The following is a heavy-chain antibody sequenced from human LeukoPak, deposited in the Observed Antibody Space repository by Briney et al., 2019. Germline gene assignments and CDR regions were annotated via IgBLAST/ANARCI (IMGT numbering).Heavy chain of an antibody. Sequence: GRPLRLSCAASGFSFGSYGLYWVRQAPGKGLEWVALITYDGSHKYYADSVKGRFTISRDNSKSTLYLQMNSLRVEDTAVYYCAKSAVAGTGYFDLWGRGTLVTVSS. D-gene: IGHD6-19*01. CDR1: GFSFGSYG. CDR3: AKSAVAGTGYFDL. J-gene: IGHJ2*01. CDR2: ITYDGSHK. V-gene: IGHV3-30*18.